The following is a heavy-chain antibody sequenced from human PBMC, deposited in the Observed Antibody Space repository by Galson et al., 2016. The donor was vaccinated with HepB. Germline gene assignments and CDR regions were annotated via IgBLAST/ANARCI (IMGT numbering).Heavy chain of an antibody. D-gene: IGHD1-26*01. Sequence: SETLSLTCGVYGGSFSGFHWSWIRQPPGKGLEWIGEIDHGGGTNYNPSLESRVAISVDTSKNQFSLKLSSLTAADTALYFCARGGPSHTGSYWEAFDIWGQGTMVTVSS. V-gene: IGHV4-34*01. CDR3: ARGGPSHTGSYWEAFDI. J-gene: IGHJ3*02. CDR1: GGSFSGFH. CDR2: IDHGGGT.